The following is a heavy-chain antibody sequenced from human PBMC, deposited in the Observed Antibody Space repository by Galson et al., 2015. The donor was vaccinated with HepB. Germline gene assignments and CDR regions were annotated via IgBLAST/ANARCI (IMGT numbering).Heavy chain of an antibody. CDR1: GLRFSGSG. CDR3: AREGSRIVFHAFDT. D-gene: IGHD2-15*01. CDR2: IQYDGSNK. J-gene: IGHJ3*02. Sequence: SLRLSCAASGLRFSGSGMHWVRQAPGKGLEWVAVIQYDGSNKVYADSVKGRFTISRDNSKNTLYLEMHSLRAEDTAVYYCAREGSRIVFHAFDTWGQGTMVTVSS. V-gene: IGHV3-33*01.